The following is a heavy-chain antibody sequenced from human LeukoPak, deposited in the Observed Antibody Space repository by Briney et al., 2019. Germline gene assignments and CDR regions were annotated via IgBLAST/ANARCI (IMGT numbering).Heavy chain of an antibody. CDR2: ISSGGGST. D-gene: IGHD3-22*01. CDR1: GFTFSSYV. CDR3: ARGGQSKYDSSGYLNYFDY. Sequence: PGGSLRLSCAASGFTFSSYVMYWVRQAPGKGLEYVSSISSGGGSTYYANSVKGRFTISRDNSKNTLYLQMGSLRAEDMAVYYCARGGQSKYDSSGYLNYFDYWGQGTLGTVSS. V-gene: IGHV3-64*01. J-gene: IGHJ4*02.